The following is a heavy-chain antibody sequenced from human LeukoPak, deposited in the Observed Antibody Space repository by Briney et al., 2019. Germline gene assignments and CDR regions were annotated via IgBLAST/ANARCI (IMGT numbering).Heavy chain of an antibody. V-gene: IGHV4-30-4*01. CDR2: IYYSGST. CDR1: GGSISSGDYY. D-gene: IGHD1-26*01. CDR3: ARLKWELLNFLFDY. Sequence: PSQTLSLTCTVSGGSISSGDYYWSWIRQPPGKGLEWIGYIYYSGSTYYNPSLKSRVTISVDTSKNQCSLKLSSVTAADTAVYYCARLKWELLNFLFDYWGQGTLVTVSS. J-gene: IGHJ4*02.